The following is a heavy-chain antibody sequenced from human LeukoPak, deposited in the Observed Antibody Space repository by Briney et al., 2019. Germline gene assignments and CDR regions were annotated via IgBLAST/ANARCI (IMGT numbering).Heavy chain of an antibody. J-gene: IGHJ4*02. Sequence: ASVKVSCKASGYTFTSYYMHWVRQAPGQGLEWMGIINPSGGSTSYAQKFQGRVTMTRDTSTSTVYMELSSLRSKDTAVYYCARRSLHDPPSGTSWSVWGQGTLVTVSS. V-gene: IGHV1-46*01. CDR1: GYTFTSYY. D-gene: IGHD2-2*01. CDR3: ARRSLHDPPSGTSWSV. CDR2: INPSGGST.